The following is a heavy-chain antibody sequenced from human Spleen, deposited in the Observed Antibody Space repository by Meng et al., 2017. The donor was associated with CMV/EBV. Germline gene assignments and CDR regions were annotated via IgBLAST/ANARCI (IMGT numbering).Heavy chain of an antibody. J-gene: IGHJ4*02. V-gene: IGHV4-34*01. CDR2: INHSGST. D-gene: IGHD3-22*01. Sequence: SETLSLTCAVYGGSFSGYYWSWIRQPPGKGLEWIGEINHSGSTNYNPSLKSRVTISVDTSKNQFSLKLSSVTAADTAVYYCAREGSTYYEIDYWGQGTLVTVSS. CDR3: AREGSTYYEIDY. CDR1: GGSFSGYY.